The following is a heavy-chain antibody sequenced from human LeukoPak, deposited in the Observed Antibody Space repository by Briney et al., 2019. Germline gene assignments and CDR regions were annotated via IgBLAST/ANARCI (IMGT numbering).Heavy chain of an antibody. CDR3: VRGAPFDY. CDR2: TNSDGSST. CDR1: GFAISNYW. J-gene: IGHJ4*02. Sequence: PGGSLRLSCAASGFAISNYWMHWIRQGPGKGLVWVSRTNSDGSSTSYADSVKGRFTMSRDTANNTLYLQINSLRADDTAVYYCVRGAPFDYWGQGTLVTVSS. V-gene: IGHV3-74*01.